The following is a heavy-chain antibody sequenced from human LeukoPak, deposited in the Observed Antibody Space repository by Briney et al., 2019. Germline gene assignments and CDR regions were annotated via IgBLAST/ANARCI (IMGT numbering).Heavy chain of an antibody. Sequence: SGGSLRLSCAASGFTFSNSAMSWVRQAPGKGLEWVSTLSGSGITTYYADSVKGRFTISSDNSKNTLYLQMNSLRAEDTAVYYCAKGIYSSGWSYFDYWGHGTLVTVSS. CDR3: AKGIYSSGWSYFDY. D-gene: IGHD6-19*01. J-gene: IGHJ4*01. V-gene: IGHV3-23*01. CDR1: GFTFSNSA. CDR2: LSGSGITT.